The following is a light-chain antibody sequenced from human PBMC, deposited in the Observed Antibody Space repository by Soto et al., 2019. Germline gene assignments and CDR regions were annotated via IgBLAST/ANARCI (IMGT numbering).Light chain of an antibody. CDR2: AAS. V-gene: IGKV3-11*01. CDR3: QQRSNWPPVYT. Sequence: EVVLTQSPATLSLSPGERATLSCRASQSVTSYLAWYQQKPGQAPRLLIYAASNRATGIPARFSGSGSGTDFTLTISSLEPEDFAVYYCQQRSNWPPVYTCGQGTKLEIK. CDR1: QSVTSY. J-gene: IGKJ2*01.